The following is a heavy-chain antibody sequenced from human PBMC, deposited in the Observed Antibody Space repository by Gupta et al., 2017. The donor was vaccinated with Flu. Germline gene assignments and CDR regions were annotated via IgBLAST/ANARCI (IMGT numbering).Heavy chain of an antibody. Sequence: QGLEWKGGVIPVCHPTICAQRFQGRVAITADESTSNAYMELSSLTSDDTAFYYCARKGGGHCSGGTCYSFDYWGQGTLVTVSS. V-gene: IGHV1-69*01. D-gene: IGHD2-15*01. CDR2: VIPVCHPT. CDR3: ARKGGGHCSGGTCYSFDY. J-gene: IGHJ4*02.